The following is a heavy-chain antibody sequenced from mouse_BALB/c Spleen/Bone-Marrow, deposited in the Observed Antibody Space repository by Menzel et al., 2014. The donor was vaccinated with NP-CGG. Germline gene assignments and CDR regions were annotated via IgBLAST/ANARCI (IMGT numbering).Heavy chain of an antibody. CDR1: GYTFTDYY. D-gene: IGHD2-1*01. J-gene: IGHJ3*01. Sequence: QVQLQQSGAELARPGASVKLPCKASGYTFTDYYINWVIQRTGQGLEWIGEIYPGSGETYYNEKFKGKATLTADKSSSTAYMHLSSLTSEDSAVYFCTRDHYGNYEGFDYWGQGTLVTVSA. V-gene: IGHV1-77*01. CDR2: IYPGSGET. CDR3: TRDHYGNYEGFDY.